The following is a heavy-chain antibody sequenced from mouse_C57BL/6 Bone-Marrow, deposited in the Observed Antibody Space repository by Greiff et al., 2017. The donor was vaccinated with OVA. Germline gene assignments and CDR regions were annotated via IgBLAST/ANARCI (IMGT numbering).Heavy chain of an antibody. CDR1: GYAFSSSW. J-gene: IGHJ4*01. V-gene: IGHV1-82*01. D-gene: IGHD1-1*01. Sequence: VQLQQSGPELVKPGASVKLSCKASGYAFSSSWMNWVKQRPGKGLEWIGRIYPGDGDTNYTGRFKGKATLTADKSSSTVYLQLSSLTSEDSADYGGAREDIRCGHAMDYWGQGTSVTVSS. CDR3: AREDIRCGHAMDY. CDR2: IYPGDGDT.